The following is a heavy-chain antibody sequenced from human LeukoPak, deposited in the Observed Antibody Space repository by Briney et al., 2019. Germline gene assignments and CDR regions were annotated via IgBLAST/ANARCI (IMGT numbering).Heavy chain of an antibody. CDR3: ARVTGYFDWLSLLDY. Sequence: ASVKVSCKASGYTFTSYDINWVRQAPGQGLEWMGWINPNSGGTNYAQKFQGRVTMTRDTSISTAYMELSRLRSDDTAVYYCARVTGYFDWLSLLDYWGQGTLVTVSS. J-gene: IGHJ4*02. D-gene: IGHD3-9*01. CDR1: GYTFTSYD. CDR2: INPNSGGT. V-gene: IGHV1-2*02.